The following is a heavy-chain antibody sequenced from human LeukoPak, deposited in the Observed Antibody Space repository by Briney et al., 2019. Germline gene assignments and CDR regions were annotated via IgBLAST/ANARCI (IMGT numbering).Heavy chain of an antibody. CDR2: ISGSGGRT. J-gene: IGHJ4*02. CDR1: GFTFSSYA. Sequence: GGSLRLSCAASGFTFSSYAMSWVRQAPGKGLEWVSAISGSGGRTYYADSVKGRFTISRDNSKNTLYLQMTSLRAEDTAVYYCAKLFNSGYFAFDYWGQGTLVTVSS. CDR3: AKLFNSGYFAFDY. V-gene: IGHV3-23*01. D-gene: IGHD5-12*01.